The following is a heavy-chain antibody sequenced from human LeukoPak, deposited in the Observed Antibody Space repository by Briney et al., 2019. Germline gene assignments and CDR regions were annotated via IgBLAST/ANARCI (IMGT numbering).Heavy chain of an antibody. CDR3: AKSSFQWLDNYFDY. D-gene: IGHD5-12*01. Sequence: GGSLRLSCAASGFTFSSYGMHWVRQAPGKGREWVAFIRYDGSNKYYADSVKGRFTISRDNSKNTLYLQMNSLRAEDMVLYYCAKSSFQWLDNYFDYWGQGTLVTVSS. V-gene: IGHV3-30*02. J-gene: IGHJ4*02. CDR2: IRYDGSNK. CDR1: GFTFSSYG.